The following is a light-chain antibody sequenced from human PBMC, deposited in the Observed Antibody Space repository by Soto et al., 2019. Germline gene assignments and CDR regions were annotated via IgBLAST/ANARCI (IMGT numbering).Light chain of an antibody. J-gene: IGLJ2*01. CDR2: ENN. CDR1: SSNIGNNY. Sequence: QSVLTQPPSVSAAPGQKVTISCSGSSSNIGNNYVSWYQQLPGTAPKLLIYENNKRPSGIPARFSGSKSGTSATLGITGLQTGDEADYYCGTWDSSLSAVFGGGTKVTVL. CDR3: GTWDSSLSAV. V-gene: IGLV1-51*02.